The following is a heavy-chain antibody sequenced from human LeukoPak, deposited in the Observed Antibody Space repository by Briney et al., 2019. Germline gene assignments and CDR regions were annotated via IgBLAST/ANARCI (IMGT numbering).Heavy chain of an antibody. CDR2: ISGSGGST. CDR1: GFTFSSYA. V-gene: IGHV3-23*01. CDR3: ARDYAGSPDY. D-gene: IGHD3-10*01. J-gene: IGHJ4*02. Sequence: GGSLRLSCAASGFTFSSYAMSWVRQAPGKGLEWVSAISGSGGSTYYADSVKGRFTISRDNAKNTAYLQMNSLRDEDTAVYFCARDYAGSPDYWGQGTLVTVSA.